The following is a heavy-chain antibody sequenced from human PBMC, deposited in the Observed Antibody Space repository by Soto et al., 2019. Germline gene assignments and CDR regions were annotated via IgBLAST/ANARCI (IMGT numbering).Heavy chain of an antibody. CDR2: IIPIFGTA. J-gene: IGHJ5*02. D-gene: IGHD5-12*01. CDR1: GGTFSSYA. CDR3: ARGGIVHIVATVNNWFDP. V-gene: IGHV1-69*12. Sequence: QVQLVQSGAEVKKPGSSVKVSCKASGGTFSSYAISWVRQAPGQGLEWMGGIIPIFGTANYAQKFQGRVTITADESTSTAYMELSSLRSEDTAEYYCARGGIVHIVATVNNWFDPWGQGTLVTVSS.